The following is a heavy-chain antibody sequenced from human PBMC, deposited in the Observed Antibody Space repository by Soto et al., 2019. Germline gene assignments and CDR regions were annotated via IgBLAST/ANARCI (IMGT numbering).Heavy chain of an antibody. V-gene: IGHV3-21*01. CDR1: GFAFRSYN. CDR2: ISSGSSNI. CDR3: ASATLFTATFDF. Sequence: EVQLVESGGGLVKPGGSLTLSCAASGFAFRSYNMNWVRQAPGKGLEWVASISSGSSNIYYADSVKGRFTISRDNAKNSLYLQMDSLRAEDSAVYYCASATLFTATFDFWGQGTLVTVSS. J-gene: IGHJ4*02. D-gene: IGHD2-15*01.